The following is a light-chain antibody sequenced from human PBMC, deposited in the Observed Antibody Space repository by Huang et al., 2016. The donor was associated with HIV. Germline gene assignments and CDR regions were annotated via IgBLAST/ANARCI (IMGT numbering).Light chain of an antibody. CDR2: AAS. CDR1: QDIANF. J-gene: IGKJ5*01. Sequence: QLTQSPSSLSMSVGDRVIITCQASQDIANFLAWYQHKPGRAPKLLISAASTLQSGVPSRFSGGSAGTYFTLIITNLQPDDFASYYCQQLHSYPITFGQGTRL. V-gene: IGKV1-9*01. CDR3: QQLHSYPIT.